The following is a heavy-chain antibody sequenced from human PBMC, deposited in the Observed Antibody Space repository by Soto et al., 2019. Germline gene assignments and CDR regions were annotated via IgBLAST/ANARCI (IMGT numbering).Heavy chain of an antibody. CDR2: IYPGDSDT. CDR1: GYSFTSYW. Sequence: KSSGESLKISCKGSGYSFTSYWIGWVRQMPGKGLEWMGIIYPGDSDTRYSPSFQGQVTISADKSISTAYLQWSSLKASDTAMYYCARHHAEMATIRGFDYWGQGTLVTVSS. CDR3: ARHHAEMATIRGFDY. V-gene: IGHV5-51*01. D-gene: IGHD5-12*01. J-gene: IGHJ4*02.